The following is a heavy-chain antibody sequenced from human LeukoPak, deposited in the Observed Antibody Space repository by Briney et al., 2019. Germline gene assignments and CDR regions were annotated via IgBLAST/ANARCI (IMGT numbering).Heavy chain of an antibody. CDR3: AREDNSGWYPSDY. CDR1: GFTFSSYS. D-gene: IGHD6-19*01. Sequence: GGSLRLSCAASGFTFSSYSMNWVRQAPGKGLEWVSSISSSSSYIYYADSVKGRFTISRDNAKKSLYLQMNSLRAEDTAVYYCAREDNSGWYPSDYWGQGTLVTVSS. CDR2: ISSSSSYI. V-gene: IGHV3-21*01. J-gene: IGHJ4*02.